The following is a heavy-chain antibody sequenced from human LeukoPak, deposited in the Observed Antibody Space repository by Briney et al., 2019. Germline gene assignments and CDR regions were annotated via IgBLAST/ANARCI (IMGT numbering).Heavy chain of an antibody. D-gene: IGHD3-3*01. CDR2: TSGSGDRT. J-gene: IGHJ4*02. CDR1: GFTFSSYA. CDR3: AKVSGFWNTYYYY. Sequence: GGSLRLSCAASGFTFSSYAMSWVRQAPGKGLEWVSGTSGSGDRTYYADSVKGRFAISRDNSKNTLYLQMNNLRAEDTAVYYCAKVSGFWNTYYYYWGQGTLVTVSS. V-gene: IGHV3-23*01.